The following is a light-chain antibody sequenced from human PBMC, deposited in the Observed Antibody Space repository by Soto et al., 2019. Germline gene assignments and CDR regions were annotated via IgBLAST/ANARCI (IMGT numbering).Light chain of an antibody. CDR2: DVS. CDR1: SSDVGGYNY. V-gene: IGLV2-14*01. Sequence: QSALTQPASVSGSPGQSITISCTGTSSDVGGYNYVSWYQQHPSKAPKLMIYDVSNRPSGVSNRFSGSKSGNTASLTISGLQAEDEADYYCSSYTGSSTPLVFGGGTKVTVL. CDR3: SSYTGSSTPLV. J-gene: IGLJ2*01.